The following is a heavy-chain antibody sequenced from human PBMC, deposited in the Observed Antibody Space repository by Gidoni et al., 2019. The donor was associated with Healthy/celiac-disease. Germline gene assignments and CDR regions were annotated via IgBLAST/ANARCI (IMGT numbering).Heavy chain of an antibody. D-gene: IGHD3-10*01. CDR3: AGGGRRRVQGVMNF. CDR1: GCSVSGYY. J-gene: IGHJ4*02. CDR2: INHSGST. Sequence: QVRLQQWGAGLLTPSATLSLTCAVYGCSVSGYYWSWIRQPPGKGLEWIGEINHSGSTNYNPSLKSRVTISVDTSKNQFSLKLTSVTAADTAVYYCAGGGRRRVQGVMNFWGQGPLVTVSS. V-gene: IGHV4-34*01.